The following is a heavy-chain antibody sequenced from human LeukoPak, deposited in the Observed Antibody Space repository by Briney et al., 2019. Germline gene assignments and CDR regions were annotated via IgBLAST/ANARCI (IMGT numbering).Heavy chain of an antibody. Sequence: GGSLRLSCAASGFTFSNAWMSWVRQAPGKGLVWVSRINSDGSSTSYADSVKGRFTISRDNAKNTLYLQMNSLRAEDTAVYYCARSSASCCDYWGQGTLVTVSS. CDR3: ARSSASCCDY. V-gene: IGHV3-74*01. CDR1: GFTFSNAW. CDR2: INSDGSST. J-gene: IGHJ4*02. D-gene: IGHD2-2*01.